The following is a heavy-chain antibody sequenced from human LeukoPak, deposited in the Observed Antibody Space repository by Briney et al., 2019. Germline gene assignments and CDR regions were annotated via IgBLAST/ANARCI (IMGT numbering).Heavy chain of an antibody. V-gene: IGHV3-7*01. CDR1: GFTFSNYW. CDR2: IKQDGSEK. D-gene: IGHD2-2*01. Sequence: GGSLRLSCAASGFTFSNYWMSWVRQAPGKGLEWVANIKQDGSEKYYVDSVKGRFTISRDNSKNTLYLQMNSLRAEDTAVYYCAKEPGPATPGGWGQGTLVTVSS. J-gene: IGHJ4*02. CDR3: AKEPGPATPGG.